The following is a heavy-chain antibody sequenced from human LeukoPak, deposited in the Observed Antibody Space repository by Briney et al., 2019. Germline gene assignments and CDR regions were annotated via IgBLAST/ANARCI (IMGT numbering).Heavy chain of an antibody. CDR1: GFTFSSYG. Sequence: GGSLRLSCAASGFTFSSYGMNWVRQAPGKGLEWVSSISSSSSYIYCADSVKGRFTISRDNAKNSLYLQMNSLRAEDTAVYYCARGTQQYDAFDIWGQGTRVTVSS. CDR3: ARGTQQYDAFDI. D-gene: IGHD6-13*01. CDR2: ISSSSSYI. V-gene: IGHV3-21*01. J-gene: IGHJ3*02.